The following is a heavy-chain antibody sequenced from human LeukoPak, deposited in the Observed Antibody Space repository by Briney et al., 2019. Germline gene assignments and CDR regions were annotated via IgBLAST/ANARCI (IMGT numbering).Heavy chain of an antibody. CDR2: MNPNSGNT. J-gene: IGHJ5*02. Sequence: GASVKVSCKASGYTFTSYDINWVRQATGQGLEWMGWMNPNSGNTGYAQKFQGRVTMTRNTSISTAYMELSSLRSEDTAVYYCAANQQLGPYWFDPWGQGTLGTVSS. CDR3: AANQQLGPYWFDP. V-gene: IGHV1-8*01. CDR1: GYTFTSYD. D-gene: IGHD6-13*01.